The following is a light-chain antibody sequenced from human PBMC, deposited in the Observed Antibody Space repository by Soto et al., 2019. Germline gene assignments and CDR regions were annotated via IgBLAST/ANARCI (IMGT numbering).Light chain of an antibody. CDR3: QQRSDWPPA. Sequence: EIVLTQSPATLSLSPGERATLSCRASQSVRSYLAWYQQKPGQAPRLLIYDVSNKATGIPARFSGSGSGTDFTLTISSLEPEDCAVYYCQQRSDWPPAFGGGTKVEIK. J-gene: IGKJ4*01. V-gene: IGKV3-11*01. CDR2: DVS. CDR1: QSVRSY.